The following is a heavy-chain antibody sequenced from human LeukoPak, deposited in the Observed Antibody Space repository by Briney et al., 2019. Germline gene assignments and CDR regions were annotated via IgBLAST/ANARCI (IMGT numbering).Heavy chain of an antibody. D-gene: IGHD3-22*01. CDR3: ARAYSGYSIDF. CDR1: VGTFISYA. CDR2: IYPSGGGT. J-gene: IGHJ4*02. V-gene: IGHV1-46*01. Sequence: ASVKVSCKASVGTFISYAISWVRQAPGHGLVWMGIIYPSGGGTSYAQKFQGRVTMTRDTSTSTVYMELSSLTSEDTAVYYCARAYSGYSIDFWGQGTLVTVSS.